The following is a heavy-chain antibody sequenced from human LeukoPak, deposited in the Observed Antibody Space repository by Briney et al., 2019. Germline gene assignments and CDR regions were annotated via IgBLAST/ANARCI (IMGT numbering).Heavy chain of an antibody. D-gene: IGHD3-22*01. J-gene: IGHJ4*02. CDR1: GFALSSYW. CDR2: IKSDGSDT. V-gene: IGHV3-74*01. Sequence: GGSLRLSCAASGFALSSYWMHWVRQVPGKGLVWVSRIKSDGSDTRYADSVKGRFIISRDISKNTLYLQMNSLRAEDTAVYYCARGLIHDTSGYYSDYWGQGTLVTVSS. CDR3: ARGLIHDTSGYYSDY.